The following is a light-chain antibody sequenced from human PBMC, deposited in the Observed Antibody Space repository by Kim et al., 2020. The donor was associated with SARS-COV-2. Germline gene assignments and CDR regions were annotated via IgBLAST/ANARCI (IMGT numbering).Light chain of an antibody. CDR2: DTS. CDR1: TGAVTSGHY. J-gene: IGLJ3*02. V-gene: IGLV7-46*01. Sequence: QAVVTQEPSLTVSPGGTVTLTCGSSTGAVTSGHYPYWFQQKPGQAPRTLIYDTSNKHSWTPARFSGSLLGGKAALTLSGAHPEDEAEYYCLLYYGADRVFGGGTQLTVL. CDR3: LLYYGADRV.